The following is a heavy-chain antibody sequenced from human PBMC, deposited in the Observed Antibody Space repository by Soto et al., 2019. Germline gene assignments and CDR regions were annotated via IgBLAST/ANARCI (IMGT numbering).Heavy chain of an antibody. CDR1: GGSISSYY. V-gene: IGHV4-59*01. Sequence: PSETLSLTCTVSGGSISSYYWSWIRQPPGKGLEWIGYIYYSGSTNYNPSLKSRVTISVDTSKNQFSLKLSSVTAADTAVYYCARTSSSLAGDWFDPWGQGTLVTVSS. D-gene: IGHD6-13*01. J-gene: IGHJ5*02. CDR3: ARTSSSLAGDWFDP. CDR2: IYYSGST.